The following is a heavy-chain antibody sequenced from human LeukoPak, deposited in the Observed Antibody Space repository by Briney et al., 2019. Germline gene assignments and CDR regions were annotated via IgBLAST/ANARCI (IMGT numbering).Heavy chain of an antibody. J-gene: IGHJ3*01. CDR3: ARVATLYYDSSVGPFDV. CDR1: GYTFTNHL. V-gene: IGHV1-46*01. CDR2: NNPGGGST. D-gene: IGHD3-22*01. Sequence: ASVEVSCQATGYTFTNHLMHLVRQAPGKGVEWMGINNPGGGSTSYAQKFQGRVTMTRDMSTSTVYMELSSLRSEDTAVYYCARVATLYYDSSVGPFDVWGQGTMVTVSS.